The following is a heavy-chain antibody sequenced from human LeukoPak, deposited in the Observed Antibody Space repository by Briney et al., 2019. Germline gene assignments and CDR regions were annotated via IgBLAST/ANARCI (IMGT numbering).Heavy chain of an antibody. CDR2: IRSKNFGGTT. Sequence: PGGSLRLSCAASGFTFSDYYMSWIRQAPGKGLEWLGFIRSKNFGGTTDYAASVKGRITISRDDSRSIVYLQMNGLKTEDTAVYYCTRPVAGYFFEYWGQGTLVTVSS. V-gene: IGHV3-49*03. CDR3: TRPVAGYFFEY. D-gene: IGHD6-19*01. CDR1: GFTFSDYY. J-gene: IGHJ4*02.